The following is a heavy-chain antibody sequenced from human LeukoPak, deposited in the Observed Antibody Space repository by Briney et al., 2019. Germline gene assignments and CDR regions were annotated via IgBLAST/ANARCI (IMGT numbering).Heavy chain of an antibody. CDR1: GFTFSSYS. CDR3: ARGCSSTSCYLHYYYYMDV. D-gene: IGHD2-2*01. J-gene: IGHJ6*03. CDR2: ISSSSSYI. V-gene: IGHV3-21*01. Sequence: GGSLRLSCAASGFTFSSYSMNWVRQAPGKGLEWVSSISSSSSYIYYADSVKGRFTISRDNAKNSLYLQMNSLRAKDTAVYYCARGCSSTSCYLHYYYYMDVWGKGTTVTVSS.